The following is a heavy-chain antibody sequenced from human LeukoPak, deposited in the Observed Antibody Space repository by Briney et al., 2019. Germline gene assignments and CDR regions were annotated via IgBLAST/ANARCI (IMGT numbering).Heavy chain of an antibody. CDR2: MNPNSGNT. CDR1: GYTCTSYA. Sequence: ASVKVSCKFSGYTCTSYAINCVRQATGQGLEWMGWMNPNSGNTGYAQKFQGRVTMTRNTSISTAYMELSSLRSEDTAVYYCARGHGSSIYYYFYMDVWGKGTTVTVSS. J-gene: IGHJ6*03. D-gene: IGHD6-6*01. V-gene: IGHV1-8*01. CDR3: ARGHGSSIYYYFYMDV.